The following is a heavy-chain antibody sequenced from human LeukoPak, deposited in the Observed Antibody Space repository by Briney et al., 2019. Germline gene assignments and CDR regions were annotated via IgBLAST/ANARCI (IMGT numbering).Heavy chain of an antibody. J-gene: IGHJ4*02. CDR2: IKQDGSEK. Sequence: PGGSLRLSCAASGFTFSSYWMSWVRQAPGKGLEWVANIKQDGSEKYYVDSVKGRFTISRDNAKKSLYLQMNSLRAEDTAVYYFARERIYVGSDYWGQGTLVTVSS. D-gene: IGHD5/OR15-5a*01. CDR3: ARERIYVGSDY. V-gene: IGHV3-7*01. CDR1: GFTFSSYW.